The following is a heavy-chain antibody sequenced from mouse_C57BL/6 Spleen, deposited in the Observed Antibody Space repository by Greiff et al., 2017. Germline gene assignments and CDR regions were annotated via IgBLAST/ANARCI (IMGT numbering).Heavy chain of an antibody. Sequence: QVQLQQSGAELVMPGASVKLSCKASGYTFTSYWMHWVKQRPGQGLEWIGEIDPSDSYTNYNQKFKGKSTLTVDKSSSTAYMQLSSLTSEDSAVYYCARQGDFDYWGQGTTLTVSS. CDR3: ARQGDFDY. CDR1: GYTFTSYW. J-gene: IGHJ2*01. CDR2: IDPSDSYT. V-gene: IGHV1-69*01.